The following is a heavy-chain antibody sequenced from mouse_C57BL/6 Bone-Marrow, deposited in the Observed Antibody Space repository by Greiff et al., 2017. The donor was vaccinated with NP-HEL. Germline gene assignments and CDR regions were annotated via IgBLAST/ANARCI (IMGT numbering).Heavy chain of an antibody. J-gene: IGHJ2*01. CDR2: IYPGSGNT. Sequence: QQSGQGLEWIGWIYPGSGNTKYNEKFKGKATLTVDTSSSTAYMQLSSLTSEDSAVYYCAKEESLFYWGQGTTLTVSS. D-gene: IGHD1-3*01. CDR3: AKEESLFY. V-gene: IGHV1-84*01.